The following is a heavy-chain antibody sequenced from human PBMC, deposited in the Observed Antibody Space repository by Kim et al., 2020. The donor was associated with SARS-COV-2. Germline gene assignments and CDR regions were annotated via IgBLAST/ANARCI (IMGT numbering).Heavy chain of an antibody. Sequence: GGSLRLSCAASGFTFSNYSMTWVRQAPGKGLEWVASITGNGSKTYYADSVRGRFTISRDNAETALYVQMNSLRAEDTAMYYCASPRGCDYDIWGNG. CDR3: ASPRGCDYDI. CDR1: GFTFSNYS. V-gene: IGHV3-7*03. J-gene: IGHJ6*03. CDR2: ITGNGSKT. D-gene: IGHD3-9*01.